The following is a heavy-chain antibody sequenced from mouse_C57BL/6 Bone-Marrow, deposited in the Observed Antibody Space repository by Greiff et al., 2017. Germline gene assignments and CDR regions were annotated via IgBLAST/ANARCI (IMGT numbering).Heavy chain of an antibody. Sequence: EVMLVESGGGLVQPGGSLKLSCAASGFTFSDYGMAWVRQAPRKGPEWVAFISNLAYSIYYADTVTGRFTISRETAKHTLYLEMSSLRSEDTAMYYCARMMVTKRRERDAMDYWGQGTSVTVSS. CDR2: ISNLAYSI. CDR1: GFTFSDYG. CDR3: ARMMVTKRRERDAMDY. V-gene: IGHV5-15*01. D-gene: IGHD2-3*01. J-gene: IGHJ4*01.